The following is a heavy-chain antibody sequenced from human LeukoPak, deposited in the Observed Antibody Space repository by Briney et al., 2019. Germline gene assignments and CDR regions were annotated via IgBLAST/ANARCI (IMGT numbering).Heavy chain of an antibody. CDR2: IIPILGIA. V-gene: IGHV1-69*04. D-gene: IGHD3-10*01. CDR1: GGTFSSYA. J-gene: IGHJ4*02. CDR3: AREEGPTMVRGDIIGEYFDY. Sequence: SVKVSCKASGGTFSSYAISWVRQAPGQGLEWMGRIIPILGIANYAQKFQGRVTITADKSTSTAYMELSSLRSEDTAVYYCAREEGPTMVRGDIIGEYFDYWGQGTLVTVSS.